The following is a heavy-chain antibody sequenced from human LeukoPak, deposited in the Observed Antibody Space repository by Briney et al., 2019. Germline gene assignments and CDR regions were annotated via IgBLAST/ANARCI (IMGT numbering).Heavy chain of an antibody. J-gene: IGHJ4*02. CDR1: GFTFNSYA. D-gene: IGHD3-22*01. Sequence: PGGSLRLSRAASGFTFNSYAMHWVRQAPGKGLGWVAIISYDGNNKYYADSVKGRFTISRDNSKNTLYLQMSSLGPEDTAVYYCARDPHYYDSSGSLDYWGQGTLVTVSS. CDR2: ISYDGNNK. V-gene: IGHV3-30*15. CDR3: ARDPHYYDSSGSLDY.